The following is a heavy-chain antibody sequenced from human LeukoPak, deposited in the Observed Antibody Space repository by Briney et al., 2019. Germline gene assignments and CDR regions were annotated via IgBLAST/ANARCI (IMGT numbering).Heavy chain of an antibody. D-gene: IGHD3-22*01. CDR2: IIPIFGTA. CDR1: GVTVSSYA. CDR3: ASPSDDYDSSGYYFRWFDP. V-gene: IGHV1-69*01. Sequence: ASVKVSCKASGVTVSSYAISWVRQAPGQGLEWMGGIIPIFGTANYAQKFQGRVTITADESTSTAYMELSSLRSEDTAVYYCASPSDDYDSSGYYFRWFDPWGQGTLVTVSS. J-gene: IGHJ5*02.